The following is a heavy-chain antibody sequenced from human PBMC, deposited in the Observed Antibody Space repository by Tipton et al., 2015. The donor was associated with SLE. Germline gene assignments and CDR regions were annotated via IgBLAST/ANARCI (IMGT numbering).Heavy chain of an antibody. V-gene: IGHV4-59*11. CDR1: GGSISSHY. D-gene: IGHD2-21*01. Sequence: TLSLTCNVSGGSISSHYWSWIRQPPGKGLEWIGYIYYSGSTNYNPSLKSRVTISVDTSKNQFSLKLSSVTAADTAVYYCGRGDYYFDYWGQGTLVTVSS. CDR2: IYYSGST. CDR3: GRGDYYFDY. J-gene: IGHJ4*02.